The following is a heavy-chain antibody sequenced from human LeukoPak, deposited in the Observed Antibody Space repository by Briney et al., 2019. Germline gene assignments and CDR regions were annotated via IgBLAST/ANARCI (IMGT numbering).Heavy chain of an antibody. V-gene: IGHV4-61*02. CDR3: ARAVASSGPFFDY. Sequence: SETLSLTCAVSGYSISSGYYWGWIRQPAGKGLEWIGRIYTSGSTNYNPSLKSRVTISVDTSKNQFSLKLSSVTAADTAVYYCARAVASSGPFFDYWGQGTLVTVSS. D-gene: IGHD3-22*01. CDR1: GYSISSGYY. J-gene: IGHJ4*02. CDR2: IYTSGST.